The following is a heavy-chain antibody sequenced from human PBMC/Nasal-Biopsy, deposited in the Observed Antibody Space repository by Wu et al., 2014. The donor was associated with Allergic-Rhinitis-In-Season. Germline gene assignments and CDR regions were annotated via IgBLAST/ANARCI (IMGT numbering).Heavy chain of an antibody. CDR3: ARHVTNVEEGKLYYMDV. V-gene: IGHV4-59*08. CDR1: SGSVSDYY. J-gene: IGHJ6*03. Sequence: TLSLTCTVSSGSVSDYYWTWIRQPPGKGLEWIGNIYNDGSTDYSPSLMSRVVMSLDISKNQFSLMVTSVTAADTAVYYCARHVTNVEEGKLYYMDVWGKGTTITVSS. CDR2: IYNDGST. D-gene: IGHD3-3*01.